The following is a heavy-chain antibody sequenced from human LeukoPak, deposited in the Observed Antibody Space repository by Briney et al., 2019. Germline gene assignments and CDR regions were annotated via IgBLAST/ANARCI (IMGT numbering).Heavy chain of an antibody. J-gene: IGHJ4*02. CDR2: INHSGST. V-gene: IGHV4-34*01. D-gene: IGHD3-3*01. Sequence: SETLSLTCAVYGVSFSGYYWSWIRQPPGKGLEWIGDINHSGSTNYNPPLKSRVTISVDTSKNQSYMKLSSVTAADTAVYYCARPGSGYYKGAFDYWGQGTLVTVSS. CDR3: ARPGSGYYKGAFDY. CDR1: GVSFSGYY.